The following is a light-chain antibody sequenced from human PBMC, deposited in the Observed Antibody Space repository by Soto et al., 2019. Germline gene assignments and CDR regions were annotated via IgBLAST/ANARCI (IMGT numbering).Light chain of an antibody. J-gene: IGKJ1*01. V-gene: IGKV1-5*03. CDR2: KAS. CDR3: QHYNSYSEP. CDR1: QTISSW. Sequence: IQMTQSPCRLSDPVRQRDTSTYRASQTISSWLAWYQQKPGRAPKLLIYKASTLKSGVPSRFSGSGSGTEFTLTISSLQPDDFATYYCQHYNSYSEPFGQGGKAAIK.